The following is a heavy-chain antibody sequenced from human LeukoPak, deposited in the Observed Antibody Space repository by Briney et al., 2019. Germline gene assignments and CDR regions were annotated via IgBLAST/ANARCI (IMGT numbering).Heavy chain of an antibody. CDR3: ARDSLTYYYDSSGPTDY. D-gene: IGHD3-22*01. CDR2: IKQDGSEK. V-gene: IGHV3-7*01. CDR1: GFTFSSYW. Sequence: GGSLRLSCAASGFTFSSYWMSWVRQAPGKGLEWVANIKQDGSEKYYVDSVKGRFTISRDNAKNSLYLQMSSLRAEDTAVYYCARDSLTYYYDSSGPTDYWGQGTLVTVSS. J-gene: IGHJ4*02.